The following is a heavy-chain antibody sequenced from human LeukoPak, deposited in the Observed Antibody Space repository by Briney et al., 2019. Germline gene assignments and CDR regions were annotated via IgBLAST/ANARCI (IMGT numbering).Heavy chain of an antibody. D-gene: IGHD2-2*01. CDR3: ASASSSTSPDY. CDR2: ISSSSSYI. CDR1: GFTFSSYS. J-gene: IGHJ4*02. V-gene: IGHV3-21*01. Sequence: PGGSLRLSCAASGFTFSSYSMNWVRQAPGKGLGWGSSISSSSSYIYYADPVKVRFTISRYNAKNSLYLQMNSLISEDTAVYYCASASSSTSPDYWGQGTLVTVSS.